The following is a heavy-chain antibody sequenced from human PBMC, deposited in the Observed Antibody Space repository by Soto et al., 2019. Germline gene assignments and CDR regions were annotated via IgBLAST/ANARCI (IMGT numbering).Heavy chain of an antibody. J-gene: IGHJ4*02. Sequence: GESLKISCKGSGYSFTSYWISWVRQMPGKGLGWMGRIDPSDSYTNYSPSFQGHVTISADKSISTAYLQWSSLKASDTAMYYCARHRWDCSGGSCYSEESLSLDRFDYWGQGTLVTVSS. CDR3: ARHRWDCSGGSCYSEESLSLDRFDY. CDR1: GYSFTSYW. V-gene: IGHV5-10-1*01. CDR2: IDPSDSYT. D-gene: IGHD2-15*01.